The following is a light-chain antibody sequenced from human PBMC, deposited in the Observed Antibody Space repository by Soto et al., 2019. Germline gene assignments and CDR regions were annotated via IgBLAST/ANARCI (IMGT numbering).Light chain of an antibody. Sequence: EIVLTQSPATLSLSPGERAILSFRASQSVSTYLAWYQQKPGQAPRLLIYDASNRATGVPARFSGSGSGTDFTLTISSLEPEDFAVYYCHQRTSWPLTFGQGTRLEIK. V-gene: IGKV3-11*01. CDR2: DAS. CDR3: HQRTSWPLT. J-gene: IGKJ5*01. CDR1: QSVSTY.